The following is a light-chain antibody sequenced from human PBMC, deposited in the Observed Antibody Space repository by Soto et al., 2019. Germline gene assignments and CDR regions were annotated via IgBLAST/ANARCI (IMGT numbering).Light chain of an antibody. CDR1: QSISSSY. CDR2: SAS. Sequence: IVLTQSPGTLSLSPGERATLSCRASQSISSSYLAWYQQKPGQAPRLLIYSASSRATGIPDRFSGSGSGTDFTLTISSLEPEDFAVYYCQQRGDWPLTFGQGTRLENK. J-gene: IGKJ5*01. V-gene: IGKV3D-20*02. CDR3: QQRGDWPLT.